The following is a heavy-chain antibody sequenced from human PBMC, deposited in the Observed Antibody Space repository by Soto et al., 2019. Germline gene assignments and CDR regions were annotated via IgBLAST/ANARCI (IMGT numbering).Heavy chain of an antibody. V-gene: IGHV4-59*12. CDR1: GGYIRSDY. D-gene: IGHD3-22*01. CDR2: IYYSGST. J-gene: IGHJ6*02. CDR3: ARDRYYYDSSGPASSGMDV. Sequence: ATLSLTCTVSGGYIRSDYWSWIRQPPGKGLEWIGYIYYSGSTNYNPSLKSRVTISVDTSKNQFSLKLSSVTAADTAVYYCARDRYYYDSSGPASSGMDVWGQGTTVTVSS.